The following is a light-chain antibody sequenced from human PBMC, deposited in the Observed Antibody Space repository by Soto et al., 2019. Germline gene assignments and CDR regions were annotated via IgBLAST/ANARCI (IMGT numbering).Light chain of an antibody. CDR1: SSNIGSNS. Sequence: QSVLTQPPSASGTPGQRVTISCSGSSSNIGSNSVNWYQQLPGTAPKLLMYSSNQRPSGVPDRFSGSKSGTSASLAISGLQSEDEADYYFAAWDDSLKGVVFGGGTKLTVL. CDR2: SSN. CDR3: AAWDDSLKGVV. V-gene: IGLV1-44*01. J-gene: IGLJ2*01.